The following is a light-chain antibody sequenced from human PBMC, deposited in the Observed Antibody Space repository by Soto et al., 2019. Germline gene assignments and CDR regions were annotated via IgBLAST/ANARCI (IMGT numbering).Light chain of an antibody. V-gene: IGKV3-20*01. Sequence: EIVLTQSPGTLSLSPGERATLSCRASQSVSSIDLAWYQQKPGQAPRLLIYGASSRATGIPDRFSGSGSGTDFTLTISRLEPEDFAVYYCQQYGSSRWTFGQGTKVAI. J-gene: IGKJ1*01. CDR3: QQYGSSRWT. CDR2: GAS. CDR1: QSVSSID.